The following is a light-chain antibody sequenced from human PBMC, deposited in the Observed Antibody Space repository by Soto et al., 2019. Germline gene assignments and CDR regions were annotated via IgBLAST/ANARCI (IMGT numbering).Light chain of an antibody. Sequence: QSVLTQPPSASGTPGQRVTISCSGSSSNIGSNTVNWYQQLPGTAPKLLIYSNNQRPSGVPDRFSGSKSGTSASLAISGLQSEDEADYYCAAWDDSLNSHRLYVFGTGTKVTVL. CDR3: AAWDDSLNSHRLYV. CDR2: SNN. V-gene: IGLV1-44*01. CDR1: SSNIGSNT. J-gene: IGLJ1*01.